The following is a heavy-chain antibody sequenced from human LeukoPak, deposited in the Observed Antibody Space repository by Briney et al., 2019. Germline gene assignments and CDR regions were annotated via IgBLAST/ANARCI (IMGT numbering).Heavy chain of an antibody. CDR1: GFTFSSYA. Sequence: PGRSLRLSCAASGFTFSSYAMHRVRQAPGKGLEWVAVISYDGSNKYYADSVKGRFTISRDNSKNTLYLQMNSLRAEDTAVYYCAAYIVHGYWGQGTLVTVSS. J-gene: IGHJ4*02. CDR3: AAYIVHGY. CDR2: ISYDGSNK. V-gene: IGHV3-30-3*01. D-gene: IGHD2-15*01.